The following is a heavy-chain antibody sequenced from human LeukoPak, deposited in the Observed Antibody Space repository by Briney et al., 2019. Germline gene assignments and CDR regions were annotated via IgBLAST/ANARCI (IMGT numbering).Heavy chain of an antibody. CDR3: VGETSGGSH. V-gene: IGHV3-23*01. D-gene: IGHD2-15*01. Sequence: PGGSLRLSCAGSGFIFSSYDMSWVRQAPGKGLEWVSSISNNGGRTYYADSVKGRFTISRDNSEKTLYLQMDSLRVEDTAVYYCVGETSGGSHWGQGTLVTVSS. CDR1: GFIFSSYD. J-gene: IGHJ4*02. CDR2: ISNNGGRT.